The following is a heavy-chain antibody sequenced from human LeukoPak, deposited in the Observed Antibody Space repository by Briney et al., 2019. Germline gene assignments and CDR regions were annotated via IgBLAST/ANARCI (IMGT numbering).Heavy chain of an antibody. J-gene: IGHJ4*02. CDR2: ISGSGGGT. Sequence: GGSLRLSCAASGFTFSSIAMSWVRQAPDKGLEWVSTISGSGGGTYYADSVKGRFTISRDDSKNTLYLQMNRLRAEDTAVYYCADAIVGAPAYYWGQGTLVTVSS. V-gene: IGHV3-23*01. CDR3: ADAIVGAPAYY. D-gene: IGHD1-26*01. CDR1: GFTFSSIA.